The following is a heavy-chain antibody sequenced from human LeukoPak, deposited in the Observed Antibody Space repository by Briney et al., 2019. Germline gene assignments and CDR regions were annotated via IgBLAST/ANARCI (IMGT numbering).Heavy chain of an antibody. CDR3: ARTWKYYFDS. V-gene: IGHV4-39*01. CDR1: GGSISSSSYY. Sequence: SETLSLTCSVSGGSISSSSYYRGWIRQPPGKGLEWIGSMYHSGSTYYNPSLKSRVTISVDTSKNQFSLKLSSVTAADTAVYYCARTWKYYFDSWGQGTLVTVSS. CDR2: MYHSGST. D-gene: IGHD1-1*01. J-gene: IGHJ4*02.